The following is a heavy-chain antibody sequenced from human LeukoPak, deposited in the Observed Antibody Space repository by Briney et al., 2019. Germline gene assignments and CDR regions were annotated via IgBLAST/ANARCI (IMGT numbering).Heavy chain of an antibody. CDR3: ARTPKTGIAAAAHYYYYMDV. D-gene: IGHD6-13*01. Sequence: SETLSLTCTVSGGSISSSSYYWGWIRQPPGKGLEWIGSIYYSGSTYYNPSLKSRVTISVDTSKNQFSLKLSSVTAADTAVYYCARTPKTGIAAAAHYYYYMDVWGKGTTVTVSS. CDR2: IYYSGST. CDR1: GGSISSSSYY. V-gene: IGHV4-39*01. J-gene: IGHJ6*03.